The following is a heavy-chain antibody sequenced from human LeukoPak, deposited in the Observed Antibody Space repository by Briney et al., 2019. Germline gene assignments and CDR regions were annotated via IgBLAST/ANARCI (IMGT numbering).Heavy chain of an antibody. CDR2: IYYSGST. D-gene: IGHD6-19*01. CDR1: GGSISSGDYY. Sequence: SQTLSLTCTVSGGSISSGDYYWSWIRQPPGKGLEWIEYIYYSGSTYYNPSLKSRVTISVDTSKNQFSLKLSSVTAADTAVYYCAREPQDHSSEDYWGQGTLVTVSS. J-gene: IGHJ4*02. CDR3: AREPQDHSSEDY. V-gene: IGHV4-30-4*01.